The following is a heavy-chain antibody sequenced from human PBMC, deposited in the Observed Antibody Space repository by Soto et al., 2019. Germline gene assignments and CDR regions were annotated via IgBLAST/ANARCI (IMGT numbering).Heavy chain of an antibody. V-gene: IGHV1-69*13. D-gene: IGHD2-2*01. Sequence: GASVKVSCKASGGTFSSYAISWVRQAPGQGLEWMGGIIPIFGTANYAQKFQGRVTITADESTSTAYMELSSLRSEDTAVYYCARAGKLGYCSSTSCYGDAFDIWVQWT. CDR2: IIPIFGTA. CDR1: GGTFSSYA. CDR3: ARAGKLGYCSSTSCYGDAFDI. J-gene: IGHJ3*02.